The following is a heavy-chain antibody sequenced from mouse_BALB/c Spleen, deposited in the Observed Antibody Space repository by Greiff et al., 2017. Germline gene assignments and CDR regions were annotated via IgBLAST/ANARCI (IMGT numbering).Heavy chain of an antibody. V-gene: IGHV1-87*01. J-gene: IGHJ1*01. CDR1: GYTFTSYW. CDR2: IYPGDGDT. D-gene: IGHD1-2*01. CDR3: AREGKYYGPYWYFDV. Sequence: QVQLKESGAELARPGASVKLSCKASGYTFTSYWMQWVKQRPGQGLEWIGAIYPGDGDTRYTQKFKGKATLTADKSSSTAYMQLSSLASEDSAVYYCAREGKYYGPYWYFDVWGAGTTVTVSS.